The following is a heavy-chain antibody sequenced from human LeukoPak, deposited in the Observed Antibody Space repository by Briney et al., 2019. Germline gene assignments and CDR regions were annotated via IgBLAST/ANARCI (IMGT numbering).Heavy chain of an antibody. CDR2: ISDSGHST. V-gene: IGHV3-23*01. J-gene: IGHJ4*02. Sequence: GRSLRLSCAASGFTFSSYGMHWVRQAPGKGLEWVSTISDSGHSTSYADSVKGRFTISRDNSKNTLYLQMNSLRAEDTALYYCATGEFYFDFWGQGTLVTVSS. CDR3: ATGEFYFDF. D-gene: IGHD3-16*01. CDR1: GFTFSSYG.